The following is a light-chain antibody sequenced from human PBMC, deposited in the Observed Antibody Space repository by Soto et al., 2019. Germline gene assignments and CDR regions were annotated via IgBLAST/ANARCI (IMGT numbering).Light chain of an antibody. CDR1: SSDVVNYNY. CDR3: SSYTNINTRACV. J-gene: IGLJ1*01. Sequence: QSALTQPASVSGSPGQSITISCTGTSSDVVNYNYVSWYQHHPGKAPKLMIYEVTDRPSGVSNRFSGSKSGNTASLTISGLQAEDEAEYYCSSYTNINTRACVFGTGTKLTVL. CDR2: EVT. V-gene: IGLV2-14*01.